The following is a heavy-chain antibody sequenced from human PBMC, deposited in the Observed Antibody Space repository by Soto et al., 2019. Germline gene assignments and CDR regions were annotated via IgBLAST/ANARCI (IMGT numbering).Heavy chain of an antibody. D-gene: IGHD1-7*01. Sequence: SETLSLTCTVSGGSFTSNNWWTWVRQPPGQGLEWIGEIYRTGSTNYNPSLKSRVTISLDKSENQFSLKVTSLTAADTAVYYCASRDPGTSVDYWGQGTLVTVSS. CDR3: ASRDPGTSVDY. CDR1: GGSFTSNNW. J-gene: IGHJ4*02. CDR2: IYRTGST. V-gene: IGHV4-4*02.